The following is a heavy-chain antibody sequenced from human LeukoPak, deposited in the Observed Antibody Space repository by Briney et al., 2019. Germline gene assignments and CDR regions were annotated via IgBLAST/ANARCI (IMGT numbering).Heavy chain of an antibody. J-gene: IGHJ6*03. D-gene: IGHD3-3*01. CDR3: ARAQYYDFWAGSYYYCYMDV. Sequence: SETLSLTCTVSGGSIMSHHWSWIRKSPGKGVEGIGYIYYSGSTNYNPSLESRVTISVDMSKNQFSLKLSSVTAADPAVYYCARAQYYDFWAGSYYYCYMDVWGKGTTVTVSS. CDR2: IYYSGST. V-gene: IGHV4-59*11. CDR1: GGSIMSHH.